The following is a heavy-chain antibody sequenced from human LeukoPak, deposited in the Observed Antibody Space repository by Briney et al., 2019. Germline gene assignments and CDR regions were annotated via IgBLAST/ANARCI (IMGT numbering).Heavy chain of an antibody. CDR3: AREELSSSWYNNWFDP. D-gene: IGHD6-13*01. CDR1: GFTFSSYS. Sequence: MPGGCLRLSCAASGFTFSSYSMNWVRQAPGKGLEWVSSIISSSSYIYYADSVKGRFTISRDNAKNSLYLQMNSLRAEDTAVYYCAREELSSSWYNNWFDPWGQGTLVTVSP. J-gene: IGHJ5*02. CDR2: IISSSSYI. V-gene: IGHV3-21*01.